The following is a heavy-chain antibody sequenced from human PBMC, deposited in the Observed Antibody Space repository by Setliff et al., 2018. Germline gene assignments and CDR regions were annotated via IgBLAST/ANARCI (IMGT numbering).Heavy chain of an antibody. Sequence: GASVKVSCKVSGYTLTELSMHWVRQAPGQGLEWMGWIGARNVKTNYAQKFQDRVTMTRDTSTSTVYLEMSSLRADDTAMYYCARDQFRNSGGLYSWGQGTLVTVSS. V-gene: IGHV1-2*02. CDR1: GYTLTELS. CDR2: IGARNVKT. CDR3: ARDQFRNSGGLYS. D-gene: IGHD1-7*01. J-gene: IGHJ5*02.